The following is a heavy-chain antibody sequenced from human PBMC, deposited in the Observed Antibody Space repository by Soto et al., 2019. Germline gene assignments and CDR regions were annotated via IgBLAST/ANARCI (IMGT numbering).Heavy chain of an antibody. Sequence: QAQLVQSGAEARKPGASVKCYCKASGYKCTHYGISWVRHAPGQGLAWMGWISDFNGNTKHVENFQDRVTMTTDTSKDSSCMELRGLRADDTAMYYCERGYGSGSSIAFDIWGQGTMVTVSS. CDR1: GYKCTHYG. CDR2: ISDFNGNT. CDR3: ERGYGSGSSIAFDI. D-gene: IGHD3-10*01. V-gene: IGHV1-18*01. J-gene: IGHJ3*02.